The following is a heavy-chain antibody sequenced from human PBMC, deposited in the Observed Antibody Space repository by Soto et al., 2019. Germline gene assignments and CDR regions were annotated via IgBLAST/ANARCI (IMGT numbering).Heavy chain of an antibody. V-gene: IGHV5-10-1*01. CDR1: GYSFTSYW. Sequence: GESLKISCKCSGYSFTSYWISWVRQMPGKGLEWMGRIDPSDSYTNYSPSFQGHVTISADKSISTAYLQWSSLKASDTAMYYCAAYDSSGYYYSYYYGMDVWGQGTTVTVSS. J-gene: IGHJ6*02. CDR3: AAYDSSGYYYSYYYGMDV. D-gene: IGHD3-22*01. CDR2: IDPSDSYT.